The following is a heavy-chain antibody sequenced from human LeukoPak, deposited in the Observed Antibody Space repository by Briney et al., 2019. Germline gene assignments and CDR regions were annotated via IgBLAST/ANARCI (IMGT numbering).Heavy chain of an antibody. J-gene: IGHJ6*02. CDR1: GFTFSSYA. Sequence: GGSLRLSCAASGFTFSSYAMHWVRQAPGKGLEWVAVISYDGSNKYYADSVKGRFTISRDNSKNTLYLQMNSLRAEDTAVYYCARDPMIGIFRFGYYYGMDVWGQGTTVTASS. CDR2: ISYDGSNK. CDR3: ARDPMIGIFRFGYYYGMDV. D-gene: IGHD2-15*01. V-gene: IGHV3-30-3*01.